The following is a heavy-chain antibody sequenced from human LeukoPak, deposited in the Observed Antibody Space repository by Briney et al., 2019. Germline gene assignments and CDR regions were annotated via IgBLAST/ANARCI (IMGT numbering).Heavy chain of an antibody. CDR3: ARALPDIAVAGTYYYYGMDV. D-gene: IGHD6-19*01. CDR1: GGTFSSCA. J-gene: IGHJ6*02. V-gene: IGHV1-69*13. Sequence: SVKVSCKASGGTFSSCAISWVRQAPGQGLEWMGGIIPIFGTANYAQKFQGRVTITADESTSTAYMELSSLRSEDTAVYYCARALPDIAVAGTYYYYGMDVWGQGTTVTVSS. CDR2: IIPIFGTA.